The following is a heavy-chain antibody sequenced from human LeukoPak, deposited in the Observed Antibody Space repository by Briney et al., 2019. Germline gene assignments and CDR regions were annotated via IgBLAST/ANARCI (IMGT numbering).Heavy chain of an antibody. CDR1: GYTFTSYD. V-gene: IGHV1-8*01. D-gene: IGHD3-22*01. CDR3: AKTTYYDSAGYEFYYYGMDV. J-gene: IGHJ6*02. CDR2: MNPNSGNT. Sequence: ASVKVSCKASGYTFTSYDIKWVRQATGQGLEWMGWMNPNSGNTGYAQKFQGRVTMTRNTSISTAYMELSSLRSEDTAVYYCAKTTYYDSAGYEFYYYGMDVWGQGTTVTVSS.